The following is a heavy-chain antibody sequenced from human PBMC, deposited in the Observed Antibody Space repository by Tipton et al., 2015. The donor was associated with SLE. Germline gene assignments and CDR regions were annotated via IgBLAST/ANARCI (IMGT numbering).Heavy chain of an antibody. V-gene: IGHV1-46*02. CDR3: ARDQGYCSS. CDR1: GYIFNRNY. D-gene: IGHD2-2*01. Sequence: QSGAEVKKPGASVKVSCKASGYIFNRNYMHWVRQAPGQGLERMGIINPSGGSTSYAQKFQGRVTMTRDTSTSTVYMELSSLRSEDTAVYYCARDQGYCSSWGQGTLVTVSS. CDR2: INPSGGST. J-gene: IGHJ4*02.